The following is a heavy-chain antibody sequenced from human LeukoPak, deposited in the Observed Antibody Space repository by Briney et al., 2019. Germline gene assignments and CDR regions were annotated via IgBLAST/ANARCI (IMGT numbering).Heavy chain of an antibody. Sequence: SVKVSCKASGGTFSSYAISWVRQAPGQGLEWMGRIVPIFGTANYAQKFQGRVTITTDESTSTAYMELSSLRSEDTAVYYCARGPYYYYYMDVWGKGTTVTVSS. J-gene: IGHJ6*03. CDR3: ARGPYYYYYMDV. CDR2: IVPIFGTA. V-gene: IGHV1-69*05. CDR1: GGTFSSYA.